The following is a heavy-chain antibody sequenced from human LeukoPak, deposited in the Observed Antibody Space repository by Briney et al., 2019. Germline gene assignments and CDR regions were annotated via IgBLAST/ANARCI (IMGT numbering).Heavy chain of an antibody. CDR3: ARRHDYGDPGVYFDY. V-gene: IGHV4-30-4*08. J-gene: IGHJ4*02. CDR2: NCYSGST. CDR1: GGSISSGDYY. Sequence: SQTLSLTCTVSGGSISSGDYYWSWIRQPPGKGLEWIGYNCYSGSTHYNPSLKSLVTISVDTSTNQFSLKLSSVTATDTAVYYCARRHDYGDPGVYFDYWGQGTLVTVSS. D-gene: IGHD4-17*01.